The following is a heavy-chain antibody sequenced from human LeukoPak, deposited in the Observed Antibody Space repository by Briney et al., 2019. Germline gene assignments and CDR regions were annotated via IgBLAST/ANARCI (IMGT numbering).Heavy chain of an antibody. CDR2: IIPIFGTA. D-gene: IGHD6-13*01. V-gene: IGHV1-69*13. Sequence: SVKVSCKASGGTFSSYAISWVRQAPGQGLEWMGGIIPIFGTANYAQKFQGRVTITADESTSTAYMELSSLRSEDTAVYYCARDTSNIAAAGRGLDYWGQGTLVTVSS. CDR1: GGTFSSYA. J-gene: IGHJ4*02. CDR3: ARDTSNIAAAGRGLDY.